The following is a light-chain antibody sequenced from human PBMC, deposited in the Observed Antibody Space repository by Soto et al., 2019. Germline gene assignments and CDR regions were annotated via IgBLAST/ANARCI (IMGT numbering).Light chain of an antibody. J-gene: IGLJ1*01. Sequence: QSALTQPASVSGSPGQSITISCTGTSSDVGGYNYVSWYQQHPGKAPKLMIYDVSNLPSGVSNRFSGSKSGNTASLTISGLQAEDEADYYCSSYTSSGTLVFGTGTKVTVL. CDR1: SSDVGGYNY. CDR3: SSYTSSGTLV. V-gene: IGLV2-14*01. CDR2: DVS.